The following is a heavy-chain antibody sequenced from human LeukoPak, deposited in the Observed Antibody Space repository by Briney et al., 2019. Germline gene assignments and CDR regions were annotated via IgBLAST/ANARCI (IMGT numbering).Heavy chain of an antibody. CDR3: ARDYGGLEFVYYYMDV. Sequence: GGSLRLSCAASGFTFSSYAMHWVRQAPGKGLEWVAVISYDGSNKYYADSVKGRFTISRDNSKNTLYLQMNSLRAEDTAVYYCARDYGGLEFVYYYMDVWGKGTTVTVSS. J-gene: IGHJ6*03. D-gene: IGHD3-16*01. CDR2: ISYDGSNK. V-gene: IGHV3-30*01. CDR1: GFTFSSYA.